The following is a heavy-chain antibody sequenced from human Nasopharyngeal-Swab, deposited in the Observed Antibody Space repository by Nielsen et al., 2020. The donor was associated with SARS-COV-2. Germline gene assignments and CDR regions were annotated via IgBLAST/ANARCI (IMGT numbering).Heavy chain of an antibody. D-gene: IGHD6-13*01. CDR1: GGSISSSSYY. Sequence: GSLRLSCTVSGGSISSSSYYWGWIRQPPGKGLEWIGSIYYSGSTYYNPSLKSQVTISVDTSKNQFSLKLSSVTAADTAVYYCARGGSSWYIDYYGMDVWGQGTTVTVSS. CDR2: IYYSGST. V-gene: IGHV4-39*07. CDR3: ARGGSSWYIDYYGMDV. J-gene: IGHJ6*02.